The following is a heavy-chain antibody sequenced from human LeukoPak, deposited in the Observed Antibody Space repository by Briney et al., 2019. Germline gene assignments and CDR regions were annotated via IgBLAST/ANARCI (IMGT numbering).Heavy chain of an antibody. D-gene: IGHD6-13*01. V-gene: IGHV3-7*05. CDR1: GFTFSNYW. J-gene: IGHJ4*02. CDR3: ARMPQQLVIYFFDY. Sequence: WESLRLSCAASGFTFSNYWMSWVRQAPGQGLDWVANIKLDGSEKTYVDSVKGRFTISRDNAKNSQYLQMNSLRAEDTAVYYCARMPQQLVIYFFDYWGQGTLVTVSS. CDR2: IKLDGSEK.